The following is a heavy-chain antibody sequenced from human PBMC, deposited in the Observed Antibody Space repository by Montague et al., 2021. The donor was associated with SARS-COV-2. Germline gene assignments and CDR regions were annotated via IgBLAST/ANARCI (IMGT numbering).Heavy chain of an antibody. V-gene: IGHV4-59*08. CDR3: AKQALTRYCTSTTCFGAAFDI. CDR1: GVSISSYY. CDR2: IYYSGST. D-gene: IGHD2-2*01. J-gene: IGHJ3*02. Sequence: SETLSLTCTVSGVSISSYYWTWIRQPPGKGLEWIGFIYYSGSTNYNPSLKSRVTISVDTSKNQFSLKPSSVTAAGTAVYYCAKQALTRYCTSTTCFGAAFDIWGQGTMVTVSS.